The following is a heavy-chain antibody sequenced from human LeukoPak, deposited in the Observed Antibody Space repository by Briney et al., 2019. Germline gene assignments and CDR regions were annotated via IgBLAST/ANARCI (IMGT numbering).Heavy chain of an antibody. D-gene: IGHD2-15*01. V-gene: IGHV1-18*01. CDR2: ISVYNGST. Sequence: ASVKVSCKASGYTFTSYGISWVRQAPGQGLEWMGWISVYNGSTNYAQKFQGRVTMTTDTSTSTAYMELRSLRSDDTAVYYCARDDSGARVVADPIDYWGQGTLVTVSS. CDR1: GYTFTSYG. CDR3: ARDDSGARVVADPIDY. J-gene: IGHJ4*02.